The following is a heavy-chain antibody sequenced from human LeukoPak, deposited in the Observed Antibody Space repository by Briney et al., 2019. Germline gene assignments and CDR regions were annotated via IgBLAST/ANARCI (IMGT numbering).Heavy chain of an antibody. CDR3: AKSFRIAAATTLGY. D-gene: IGHD6-13*01. J-gene: IGHJ4*02. Sequence: GGSLRLSCGASGFTFSSYAMSWVRQAPGKGLEWVSTISGSGGSTYYADFVKGRFTISRDNSKNTLYLQMNSLRAEDTAVYYCAKSFRIAAATTLGYWGQGTLVTVSS. CDR2: ISGSGGST. V-gene: IGHV3-23*01. CDR1: GFTFSSYA.